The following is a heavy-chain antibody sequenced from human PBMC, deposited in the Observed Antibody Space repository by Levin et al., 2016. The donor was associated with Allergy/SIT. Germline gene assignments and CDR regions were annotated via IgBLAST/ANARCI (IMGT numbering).Heavy chain of an antibody. Sequence: WIRQPPGKGLEWVGRIKSKTDGGTTDYAAPVKGRFTISRDDSKNTLYLQMNSLKTEDTAVYYCTTVSGELRARYYYYYGMDVWGQGTTVTVSS. J-gene: IGHJ6*02. D-gene: IGHD1-7*01. CDR2: IKSKTDGGTT. CDR3: TTVSGELRARYYYYYGMDV. V-gene: IGHV3-15*01.